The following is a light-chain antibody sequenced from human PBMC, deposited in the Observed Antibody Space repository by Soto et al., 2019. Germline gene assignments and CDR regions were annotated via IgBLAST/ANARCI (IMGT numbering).Light chain of an antibody. V-gene: IGLV1-40*01. Sequence: QSVLTQPPSVSGAPGQRVTISCTGSSSNIGAGYDVHWYQQLPGTAPKLLLYGNSNRPSGVPDRFSGYKSGTSASLAITGLEAEDEADYYSQSYDSSLSGSEVFGVGTKLTVL. CDR1: SSNIGAGYD. J-gene: IGLJ2*01. CDR3: QSYDSSLSGSEV. CDR2: GNS.